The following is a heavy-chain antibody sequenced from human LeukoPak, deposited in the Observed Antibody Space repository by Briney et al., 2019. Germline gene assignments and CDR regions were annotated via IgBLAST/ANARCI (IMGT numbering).Heavy chain of an antibody. V-gene: IGHV4-34*01. CDR3: ARVQGSSWYDY. CDR2: INHSGST. D-gene: IGHD6-13*01. J-gene: IGHJ4*02. CDR1: GGSFSGYY. Sequence: KPSETLSLTCAVYGGSFSGYYWSWIRQPPGKGLEWIGEINHSGSTNYNPSLKSRVTISVDTSKNQFSLKLSSVTAADTAVYYCARVQGSSWYDYWGQGTLVTVSS.